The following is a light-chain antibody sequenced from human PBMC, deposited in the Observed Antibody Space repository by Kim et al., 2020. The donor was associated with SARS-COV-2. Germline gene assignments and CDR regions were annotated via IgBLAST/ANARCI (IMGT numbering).Light chain of an antibody. CDR2: GAS. J-gene: IGKJ5*01. CDR1: QSVSSN. Sequence: SPGERATLSCRASQSVSSNLAWYQQQPGQAPRLLIYGASTRATGIPARFSGSGSGTAFTLPISSLQSEDFAVYYCQQYNNWPPITFGQGTRLEIK. CDR3: QQYNNWPPIT. V-gene: IGKV3-15*01.